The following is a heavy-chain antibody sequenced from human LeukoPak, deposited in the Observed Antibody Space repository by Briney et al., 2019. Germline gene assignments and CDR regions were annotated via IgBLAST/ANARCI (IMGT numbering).Heavy chain of an antibody. J-gene: IGHJ4*02. Sequence: SETLSLTCAVYGGSFSGYYWSWIRQPPGKGLELIGEINHSGSTNYNPSLKSRVTISVDTSKNQFSLKLSSVTAADTAVYYCARLDRVATISSWGQGTLVTVSS. CDR1: GGSFSGYY. D-gene: IGHD5-12*01. CDR2: INHSGST. V-gene: IGHV4-34*01. CDR3: ARLDRVATISS.